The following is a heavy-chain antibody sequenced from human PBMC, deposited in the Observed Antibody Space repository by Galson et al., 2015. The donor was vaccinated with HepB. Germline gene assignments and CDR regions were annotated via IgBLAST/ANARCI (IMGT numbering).Heavy chain of an antibody. J-gene: IGHJ4*02. CDR2: ISYDGSNK. D-gene: IGHD4-23*01. CDR1: GFTFSSYA. Sequence: SLRLSCAASGFTFSSYAMHWVRQAPGKGLEWVAVISYDGSNKYYADSVKGRFTISRDNSKNTLYLQMNSLRAEDTAVYYCARDYSTVVSKIFDYWGQGTLVTVSS. CDR3: ARDYSTVVSKIFDY. V-gene: IGHV3-30-3*01.